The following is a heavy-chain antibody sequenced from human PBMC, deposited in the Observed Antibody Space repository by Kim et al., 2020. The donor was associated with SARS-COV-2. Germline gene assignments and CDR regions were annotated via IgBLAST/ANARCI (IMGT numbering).Heavy chain of an antibody. CDR1: GFTFNIYV. CDR2: ITGSGSTS. J-gene: IGHJ6*02. CDR3: ARRKVISYYFYYGMDV. Sequence: GGSLRLSCGASGFTFNIYVMSWVRQAPGKGLELVSSITGSGSTSYYAGSVKGRFTMSRDNSKKTLYLQMDSLRAEDTAVYYCARRKVISYYFYYGMDVWGQGPTVTVSS. D-gene: IGHD3-16*02. V-gene: IGHV3-23*01.